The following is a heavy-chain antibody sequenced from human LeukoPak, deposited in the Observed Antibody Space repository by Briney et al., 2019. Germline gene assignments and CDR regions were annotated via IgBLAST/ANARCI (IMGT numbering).Heavy chain of an antibody. V-gene: IGHV4-59*08. CDR3: AGRGQRYFRD. Sequence: SETLSLTCTVSGDSISSDYWSWIRQPPGKGLEWIGHIYGFGNTDYNPSLMRRVTISLDTSKKQLSLNLTSVTAADTAVYYCAGRGQRYFRDWGQGTLVTVSS. CDR2: IYGFGNT. CDR1: GDSISSDY. J-gene: IGHJ1*01.